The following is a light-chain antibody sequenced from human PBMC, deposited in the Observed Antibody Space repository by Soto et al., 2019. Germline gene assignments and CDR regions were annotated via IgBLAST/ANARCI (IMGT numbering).Light chain of an antibody. CDR2: EVS. V-gene: IGLV2-14*01. J-gene: IGLJ3*02. Sequence: QSALTQPASVSGSPGQSITISCTGTSSDVGGYDYVSWYQQEPCNAPKLVIYEVSNRPSGVSNRFSGSKSGNTASLTISGLQAEDEADYYCLSYTSTNTRVFGGGTKVTVL. CDR1: SSDVGGYDY. CDR3: LSYTSTNTRV.